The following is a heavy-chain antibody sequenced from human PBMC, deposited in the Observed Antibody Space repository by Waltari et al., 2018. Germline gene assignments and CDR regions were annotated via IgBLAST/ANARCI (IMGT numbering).Heavy chain of an antibody. V-gene: IGHV1-8*01. CDR2: MNPNSGDT. D-gene: IGHD6-6*01. CDR3: ARVSSIAARRGYY. CDR1: GYTSTSSD. J-gene: IGHJ4*02. Sequence: QVQLVQSGAEVKKPGASGRVACQASGYTSTSSDLPRVRQATGQGLEWMGGMNPNSGDTVYAQKFQGRLTMTRNTSISTAYMERSSLRSEDTAVYDCARVSSIAARRGYYWGQGTLVTVSS.